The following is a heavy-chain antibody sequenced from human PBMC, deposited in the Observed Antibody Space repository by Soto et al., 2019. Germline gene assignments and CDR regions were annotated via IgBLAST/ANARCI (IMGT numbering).Heavy chain of an antibody. V-gene: IGHV1-69*01. J-gene: IGHJ5*02. CDR2: IIPIFGTA. CDR1: GGTFSSYA. D-gene: IGHD4-17*01. Sequence: QVQLVQSGAEVKKPVSSVKVSCKASGGTFSSYAISWVRLAPGQGLEWMGGIIPIFGTANYAQKFQGRVTITADESTSTAYMELSSLRSEDTAVYYCARRLRWSQQGWFDPWGQGTLVTVSS. CDR3: ARRLRWSQQGWFDP.